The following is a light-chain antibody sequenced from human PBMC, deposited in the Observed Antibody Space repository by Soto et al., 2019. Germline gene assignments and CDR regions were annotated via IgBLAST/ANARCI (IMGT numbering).Light chain of an antibody. V-gene: IGLV4-60*03. CDR3: ETWDRNTHTV. J-gene: IGLJ2*01. Sequence: QPVLTQSSSASASLGSSVKLTCTLSSGHSSYIIAWHQQQPGKAPRYLMKLEGSGSYNQGSGVPDRFSGSSSGADGYLTNSNLPSEDEADYYCETWDRNTHTVFGGGTKLTVL. CDR1: SGHSSYI. CDR2: LEGSGSY.